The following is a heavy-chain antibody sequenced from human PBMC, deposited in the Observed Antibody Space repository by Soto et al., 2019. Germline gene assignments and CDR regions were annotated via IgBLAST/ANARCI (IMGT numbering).Heavy chain of an antibody. CDR2: ISYDGSNK. J-gene: IGHJ4*02. Sequence: QVQLVESGGGVVQPGRSLRLSCAASGFTFSSYGMHWVRQAPGTGLVWVAVISYDGSNKYYADSVKGRFTISRDNSKNTLYLQMNSLRAEDTAVYYCANGAYSGSYLDYWGQGTLVTVSS. CDR1: GFTFSSYG. V-gene: IGHV3-30*18. D-gene: IGHD1-26*01. CDR3: ANGAYSGSYLDY.